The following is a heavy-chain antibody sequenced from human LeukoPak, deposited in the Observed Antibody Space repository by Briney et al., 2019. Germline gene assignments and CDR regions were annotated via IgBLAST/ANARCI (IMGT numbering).Heavy chain of an antibody. D-gene: IGHD3-22*01. V-gene: IGHV4-30-4*08. CDR3: AREDDGSGYFDY. Sequence: SETLSLTCTVSGGSISSGDYYWSWIRQPPGKGLEWIGYIYYSGSTYYNPSPKSRVTISVDTSKNQFSLKLSSVTAADTAVYYCAREDDGSGYFDYWGQGTLVTVSS. CDR2: IYYSGST. CDR1: GGSISSGDYY. J-gene: IGHJ4*02.